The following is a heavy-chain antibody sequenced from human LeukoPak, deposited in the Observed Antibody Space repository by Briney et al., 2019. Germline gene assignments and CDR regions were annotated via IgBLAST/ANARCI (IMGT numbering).Heavy chain of an antibody. CDR3: ARGGYYYDSSGYKR. V-gene: IGHV4-59*12. J-gene: IGHJ4*02. Sequence: SETLSLTCTVSGGSISSYYWSWIRQPPGKGLEWIGYIYYSGSTNYNPSLKSRVTISVDTSKNQFSLKLSSVTAADTAVYYCARGGYYYDSSGYKRWGQGTLVTVSS. CDR1: GGSISSYY. CDR2: IYYSGST. D-gene: IGHD3-22*01.